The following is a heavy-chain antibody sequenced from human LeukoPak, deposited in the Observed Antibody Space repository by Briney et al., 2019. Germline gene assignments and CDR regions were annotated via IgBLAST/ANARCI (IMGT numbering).Heavy chain of an antibody. V-gene: IGHV1-2*02. CDR2: INPNSGGT. D-gene: IGHD3-10*01. CDR3: ARGSGGSKRSYYMDV. J-gene: IGHJ6*03. CDR1: GYTFTGYY. Sequence: ASVKVSCKASGYTFTGYYMHWVLQAPGQGLEWMGWINPNSGGTNYAQKFQGRVTMTRDTSISTAYMELSRLRSDDTAVYYCARGSGGSKRSYYMDVWGKGTTVTVSS.